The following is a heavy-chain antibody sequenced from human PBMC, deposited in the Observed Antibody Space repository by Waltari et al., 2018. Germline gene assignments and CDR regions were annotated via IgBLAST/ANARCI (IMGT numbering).Heavy chain of an antibody. CDR2: ISYDGSNK. Sequence: QVQLVESGGGVVQPGRSLRLSCAASGFTFSSYAMHWVRQAPGKGLEWVAVISYDGSNKYYAASVKGRFTISRDNSKNTLYLQMNSLRAEDTAVYYCAGLDYGHAFDIWGQGTMVTVSS. CDR3: AGLDYGHAFDI. V-gene: IGHV3-30-3*01. D-gene: IGHD4-17*01. J-gene: IGHJ3*02. CDR1: GFTFSSYA.